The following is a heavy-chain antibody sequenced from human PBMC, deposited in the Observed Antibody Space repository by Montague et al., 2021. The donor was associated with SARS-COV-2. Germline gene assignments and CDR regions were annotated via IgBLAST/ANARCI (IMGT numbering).Heavy chain of an antibody. J-gene: IGHJ4*02. Sequence: SETLSLTCTVSGASLASGNFYWSWIRQPPGKGLEWIGYMYYTGHTNYNPSLESRVTMPVDLSKNQFSLTLTSVTAADTAVYYCARSRANVPSRPGFDYWGQGALVTVSS. CDR3: ARSRANVPSRPGFDY. V-gene: IGHV4-61*01. D-gene: IGHD6-6*01. CDR2: MYYTGHT. CDR1: GASLASGNFY.